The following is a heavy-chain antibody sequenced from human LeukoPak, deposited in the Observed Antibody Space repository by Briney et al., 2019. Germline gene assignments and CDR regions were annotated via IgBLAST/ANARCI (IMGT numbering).Heavy chain of an antibody. V-gene: IGHV1-69*10. J-gene: IGHJ4*02. CDR1: GGTFSSYA. CDR3: ARDQLEQWPERGGDYFDY. D-gene: IGHD6-19*01. CDR2: IILIFGIA. Sequence: VASVKVSCMASGGTFSSYAICWVRQAPGQGLEWMGGIILIFGIANYAQKFQGRVTITADKSTSTAYMELSSLRSENTAVYYCARDQLEQWPERGGDYFDYWGQGTLVTVSS.